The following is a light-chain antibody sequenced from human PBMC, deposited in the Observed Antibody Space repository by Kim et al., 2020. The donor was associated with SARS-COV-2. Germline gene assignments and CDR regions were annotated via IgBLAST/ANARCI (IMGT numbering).Light chain of an antibody. CDR1: QTIISNY. Sequence: LSPGERATLSCRASQTIISNYLAWYQQTPGQAPRLLIFGASSRATGIPDRFSGSGSGTDFTLTISRLEPEDFAVYYCQQYGNSPYTFGQGTKVEI. CDR2: GAS. J-gene: IGKJ2*01. V-gene: IGKV3-20*01. CDR3: QQYGNSPYT.